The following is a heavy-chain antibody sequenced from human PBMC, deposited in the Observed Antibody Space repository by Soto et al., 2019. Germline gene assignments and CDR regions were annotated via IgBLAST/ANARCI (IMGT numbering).Heavy chain of an antibody. V-gene: IGHV3-30*18. CDR3: AKGSYGSGSLYYFDY. D-gene: IGHD3-10*01. CDR1: GFTFSSYG. CDR2: ISYDGSNK. J-gene: IGHJ4*02. Sequence: GGSLRLSCAASGFTFSSYGMHWVRQAPGKGLEWVAVISYDGSNKYYADSVKGRFTISRDNSKNTLYLQMNSLRAEDTAVYYCAKGSYGSGSLYYFDYWGPGTLLTVST.